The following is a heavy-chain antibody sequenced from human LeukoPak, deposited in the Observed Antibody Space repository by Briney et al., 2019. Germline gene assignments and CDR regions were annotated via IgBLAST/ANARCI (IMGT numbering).Heavy chain of an antibody. Sequence: SETLSLTCTVAGGSISSYYWSWIRQPPGKGLEWIGYIYYSGSTNYNPSLKSRVTISVDTSKNQFSLKLSSVTAADTAVYYCARVVPAATRQPYYMDVWGKGTTVTVSS. D-gene: IGHD2-2*01. CDR1: GGSISSYY. V-gene: IGHV4-59*01. CDR2: IYYSGST. J-gene: IGHJ6*03. CDR3: ARVVPAATRQPYYMDV.